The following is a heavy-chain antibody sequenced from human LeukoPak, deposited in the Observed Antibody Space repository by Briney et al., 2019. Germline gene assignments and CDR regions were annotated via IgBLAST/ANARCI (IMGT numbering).Heavy chain of an antibody. V-gene: IGHV4-31*03. D-gene: IGHD3-22*01. CDR3: ASNRRSNYYDSSGYSGFDY. CDR1: GGSISSGGYY. J-gene: IGHJ4*02. Sequence: PSETLSLICTVSGGSISSGGYYWSWIRQHPGKGLEWIGYIYYSGSTYYNPSLKSRVTISVDTSKNQFSLKLSSVTAADTAVYYCASNRRSNYYDSSGYSGFDYWGQGTLVTVSS. CDR2: IYYSGST.